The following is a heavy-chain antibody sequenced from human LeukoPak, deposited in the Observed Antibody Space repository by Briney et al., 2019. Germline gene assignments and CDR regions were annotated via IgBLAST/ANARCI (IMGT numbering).Heavy chain of an antibody. CDR1: GGTFSSYT. Sequence: SVKVSCKASGGTFSSYTISWVRQAPGQGLGWMGRIIPILGVANYAQKFQGRVTITADKSTSTACMELSSLRSEDTAVYYCATRVDSSGYYLDYWGQGTLVTVSS. CDR2: IIPILGVA. J-gene: IGHJ4*02. V-gene: IGHV1-69*02. CDR3: ATRVDSSGYYLDY. D-gene: IGHD3-22*01.